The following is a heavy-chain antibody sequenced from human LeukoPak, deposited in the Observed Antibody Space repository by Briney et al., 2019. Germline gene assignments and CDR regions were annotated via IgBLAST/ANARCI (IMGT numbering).Heavy chain of an antibody. CDR2: LYNGGDT. J-gene: IGHJ3*02. Sequence: RASKTLSLTCTVSGASIGSFYWVWIRQPAGKGLEWVGRLYNGGDTNYSPSLRSRVTMPVDTSKNQFSLKLKSVTAADTAVYYCARGVEASGVGFYAFDIWGQGTMVTVSS. V-gene: IGHV4-4*07. CDR3: ARGVEASGVGFYAFDI. CDR1: GASIGSFY. D-gene: IGHD6-13*01.